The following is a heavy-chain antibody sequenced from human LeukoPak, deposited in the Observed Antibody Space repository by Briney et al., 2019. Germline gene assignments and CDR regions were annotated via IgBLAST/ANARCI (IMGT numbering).Heavy chain of an antibody. Sequence: ASVKVSCKAFGYTITTYDINWVRQATGQGLECMGWVNPSSGVTRYAQKFQGRVTMTRNTSISTAYMELSSLRSEDTAVYYCAKNYDFLTGYASWGQGTLVTVSS. D-gene: IGHD3-9*01. V-gene: IGHV1-8*01. CDR1: GYTITTYD. CDR2: VNPSSGVT. J-gene: IGHJ4*02. CDR3: AKNYDFLTGYAS.